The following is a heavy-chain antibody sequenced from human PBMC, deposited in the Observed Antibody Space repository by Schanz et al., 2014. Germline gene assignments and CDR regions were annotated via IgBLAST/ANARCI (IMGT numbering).Heavy chain of an antibody. CDR3: AKVMGYCSGGTCYDYYYYGLDV. CDR2: ISHSGGSK. Sequence: EVLLVESGGGLVKPGGSLRLSCAASGFTFSSYAMSWVRQAPGKGLEWVSSISHSGGSKYYADSVKGRFTISRDNSENTLYLQMNSLSADDTAVFYCAKVMGYCSGGTCYDYYYYGLDVWGQGTTVTVSS. D-gene: IGHD2-15*01. V-gene: IGHV3-23*04. CDR1: GFTFSSYA. J-gene: IGHJ6*02.